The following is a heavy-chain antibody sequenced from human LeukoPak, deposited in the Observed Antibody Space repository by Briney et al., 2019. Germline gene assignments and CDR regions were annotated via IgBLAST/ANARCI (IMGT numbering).Heavy chain of an antibody. Sequence: GGSLRLSCAASGFTFSSYAMHWVRQAPGKGLEWVAVISYDGSNKYYADSVKGRFAISRDNSKNTLFPQMNSLRAEDTAVYYCARDMRELHYFDYWGQGTLVTVSS. CDR2: ISYDGSNK. J-gene: IGHJ4*02. V-gene: IGHV3-30*09. D-gene: IGHD1-26*01. CDR1: GFTFSSYA. CDR3: ARDMRELHYFDY.